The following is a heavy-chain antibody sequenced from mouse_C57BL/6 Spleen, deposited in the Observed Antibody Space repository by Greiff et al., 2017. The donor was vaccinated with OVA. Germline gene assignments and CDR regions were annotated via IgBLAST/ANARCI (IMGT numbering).Heavy chain of an antibody. CDR1: GYTFTSYW. V-gene: IGHV1-64*01. CDR3: ARRRNSNYGFDY. Sequence: QVQLQQSGAELVKPGASVKLSCKASGYTFTSYWMHWVKQRPGQGLEWIGMIHPNSGSTNYNEKFKSKATLTVDKSSSTAYMQLSSLTSEDSAVYYCARRRNSNYGFDYWGQGTTLTVSS. J-gene: IGHJ2*01. CDR2: IHPNSGST. D-gene: IGHD2-5*01.